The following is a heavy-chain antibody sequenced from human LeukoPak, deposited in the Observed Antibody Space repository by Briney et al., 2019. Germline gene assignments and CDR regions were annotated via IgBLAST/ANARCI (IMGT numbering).Heavy chain of an antibody. Sequence: SETLSLTCTVSGDSISTGGYYWSWIRQPPGKGLEWIGYVYHTGSTYYNPSLRSRVTISVDRSKNQFFLKLSSVTAADTAVYYCARDYCSTTTCSYSDYWGQGTLVTVSS. V-gene: IGHV4-30-2*01. J-gene: IGHJ4*02. D-gene: IGHD2-2*01. CDR3: ARDYCSTTTCSYSDY. CDR1: GDSISTGGYY. CDR2: VYHTGST.